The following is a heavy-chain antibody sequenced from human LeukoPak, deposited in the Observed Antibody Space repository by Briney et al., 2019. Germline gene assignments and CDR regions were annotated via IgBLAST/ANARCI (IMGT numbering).Heavy chain of an antibody. Sequence: PSETLSLTCTVSGGSISSSSYYWGWIRQPPGKGLEWIGSIYYSGSTYYNPSLKSRVTISVDTSKNQFSLKLSSVTAADTAVYYCARDPAGLLWFGELYVWNYGMDVWGQGTTVTVSS. CDR3: ARDPAGLLWFGELYVWNYGMDV. V-gene: IGHV4-39*07. J-gene: IGHJ6*02. CDR1: GGSISSSSYY. D-gene: IGHD3-10*01. CDR2: IYYSGST.